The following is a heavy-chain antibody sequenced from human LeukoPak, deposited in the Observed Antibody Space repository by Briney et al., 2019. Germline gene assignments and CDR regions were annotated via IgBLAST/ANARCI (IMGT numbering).Heavy chain of an antibody. CDR1: GYSISSGYY. D-gene: IGHD3-3*01. V-gene: IGHV4-38-2*01. CDR3: ARHFEVRPDDFWSGYYTGGRGDAFDI. Sequence: PSETLSLTCAVSGYSISSGYYWGWIRQPPGKGLEWIGSIHYSGSPYYNPPLKSRVTISVDTSKNQYSLKLSSVTAADTAVYHCARHFEVRPDDFWSGYYTGGRGDAFDIWGQGTMVTVSS. J-gene: IGHJ3*02. CDR2: IHYSGSP.